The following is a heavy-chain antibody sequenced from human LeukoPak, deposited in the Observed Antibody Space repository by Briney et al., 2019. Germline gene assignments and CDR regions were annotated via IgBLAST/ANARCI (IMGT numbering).Heavy chain of an antibody. Sequence: GGSLRLSCAASGFTFSSYGMHWVRQAPGKGLEWVAVISYDGSNKYYADSVKGRFTISRDNSKNTLYLQMNSLRAEDTAVYYCAKYMTTVTTLDYWGQGTLVSVSS. CDR2: ISYDGSNK. CDR3: AKYMTTVTTLDY. V-gene: IGHV3-30*18. CDR1: GFTFSSYG. D-gene: IGHD4-17*01. J-gene: IGHJ4*02.